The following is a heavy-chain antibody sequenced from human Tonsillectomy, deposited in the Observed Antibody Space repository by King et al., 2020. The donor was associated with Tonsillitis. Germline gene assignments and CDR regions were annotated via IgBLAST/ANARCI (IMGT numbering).Heavy chain of an antibody. V-gene: IGHV3-21*01. CDR3: ARVGGVAAAAHPFDY. CDR1: GFTFSSYS. J-gene: IGHJ4*02. CDR2: ISSSSSYI. D-gene: IGHD6-13*01. Sequence: VQLVESGGGLVKPGGSLRLSCAASGFTFSSYSMNWVRQAPGKGLEWVSSISSSSSYIYYADSVKGRFTISRDNDKNSLYLQMNSLRAEDTAVYYCARVGGVAAAAHPFDYWGQGTLVTVSS.